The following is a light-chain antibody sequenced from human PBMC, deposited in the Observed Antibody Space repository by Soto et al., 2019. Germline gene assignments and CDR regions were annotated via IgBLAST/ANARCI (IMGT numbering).Light chain of an antibody. CDR2: GAS. V-gene: IGKV3-20*01. Sequence: EIVLTQSPGILSLSPGERATLSCRASQSVSSNLAWYQQKPGRAPRLLIYGASKRATGIPDRFSGSESGTDFTLTINSLEPEDSAVYYCQQYGHSPPFGQGTRLEI. CDR1: QSVSSN. CDR3: QQYGHSPP. J-gene: IGKJ5*01.